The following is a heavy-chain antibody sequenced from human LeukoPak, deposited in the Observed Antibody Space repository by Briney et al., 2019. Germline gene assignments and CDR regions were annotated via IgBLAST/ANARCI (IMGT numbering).Heavy chain of an antibody. D-gene: IGHD6-19*01. CDR3: ARAVALTYYYYYMDV. CDR2: INPNSGGT. CDR1: GYTFTGYY. Sequence: GASVKVSCKASGYTFTGYYMHWVRQAPGQGLEWMGWINPNSGGTNYAQKFQGRVTMTRDTSISTAYMELSSLRSEDTAVYYCARAVALTYYYYYMDVWGKGTTVTVSS. V-gene: IGHV1-2*02. J-gene: IGHJ6*03.